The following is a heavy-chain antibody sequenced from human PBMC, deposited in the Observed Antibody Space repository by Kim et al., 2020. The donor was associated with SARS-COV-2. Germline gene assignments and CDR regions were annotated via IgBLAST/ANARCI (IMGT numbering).Heavy chain of an antibody. V-gene: IGHV3-48*04. Sequence: GGSLRLSCATSGFTLSIYSMNWVRQSPGKGLEWVSHISGSGTITKHADSVRGRFTISRDNAKNSLFLQMNGLRAEDTAVYDCVRENHWAFDIWGQGTVVTVSS. CDR2: ISGSGTIT. J-gene: IGHJ3*02. CDR1: GFTLSIYS. CDR3: VRENHWAFDI.